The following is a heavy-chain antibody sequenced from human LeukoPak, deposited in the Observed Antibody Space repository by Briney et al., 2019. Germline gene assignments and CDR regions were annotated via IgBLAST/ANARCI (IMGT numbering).Heavy chain of an antibody. Sequence: TGGSLRLSCAASGFTFSSYAMSWVRQAPGKGLEWVSGITGSGGSTDYADSVKGRITIFRDSSKNTLYLQMNSLRAEDTAVYYCAKDGHYGSGSYAGYWGQGTLVTVSS. CDR1: GFTFSSYA. D-gene: IGHD3-10*01. CDR2: ITGSGGST. V-gene: IGHV3-23*01. CDR3: AKDGHYGSGSYAGY. J-gene: IGHJ4*02.